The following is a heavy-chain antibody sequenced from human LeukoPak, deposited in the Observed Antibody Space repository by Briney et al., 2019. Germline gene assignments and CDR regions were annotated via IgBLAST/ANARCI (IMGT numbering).Heavy chain of an antibody. V-gene: IGHV3-23*01. CDR3: AKDVLRLNYGYFDL. CDR2: ISYNSGSI. J-gene: IGHJ2*01. CDR1: GFTLSNYA. Sequence: GGSLRLSCAASGFTLSNYAMSWVRQGPGKGPEWVAGISYNSGSIYYLDSVKGRFTISRDNSRNTLYLQMNSVRAEDTAVYYCAKDVLRLNYGYFDLWGRGTLVSVSS. D-gene: IGHD3-16*01.